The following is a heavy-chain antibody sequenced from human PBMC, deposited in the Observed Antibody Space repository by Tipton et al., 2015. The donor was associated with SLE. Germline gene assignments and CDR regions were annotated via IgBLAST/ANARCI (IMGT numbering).Heavy chain of an antibody. CDR1: GFTFSSYA. V-gene: IGHV3-23*01. D-gene: IGHD6-13*01. CDR3: AKGSAAARPYYFNY. Sequence: SLRLSCAASGFTFSSYAMSWVRQAPGKGLEWFSAITDSGGDTYYADSVKGRFTISRDNSKNTLHLQMNSLRGEDTAVYYCAKGSAAARPYYFNYWGQGTLVTVSS. J-gene: IGHJ4*02. CDR2: ITDSGGDT.